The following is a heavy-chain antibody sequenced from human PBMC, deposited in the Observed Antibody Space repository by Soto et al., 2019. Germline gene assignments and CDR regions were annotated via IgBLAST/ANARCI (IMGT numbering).Heavy chain of an antibody. CDR2: ISYDGSNK. D-gene: IGHD2-15*01. J-gene: IGHJ5*02. CDR1: GFTFSSYA. Sequence: AGGSLRLSCAASGFTFSSYAMHWVRQAPGKGLEWVAVISYDGSNKYYADSAKGRFTISRDNSKNTLYLQMDSLRIEDTAVYYCAQGLGPWGQGVLVTVSS. CDR3: AQGLGP. V-gene: IGHV3-30-3*01.